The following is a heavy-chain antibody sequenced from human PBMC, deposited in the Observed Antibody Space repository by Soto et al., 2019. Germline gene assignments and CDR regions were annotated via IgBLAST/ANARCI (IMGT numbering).Heavy chain of an antibody. CDR2: ISYDGSNK. Sequence: GGSLRLSCAASGFTFSSYGMHWVRQAPGKGLEWVAVISYDGSNKYYADSVKGRFTISRDNSKNTLYLQMNSLRAEDTAVYYCAKGIVRGADIVVVPAAIRYGMDVWGQGTTVTVSS. V-gene: IGHV3-30*18. CDR3: AKGIVRGADIVVVPAAIRYGMDV. D-gene: IGHD2-2*01. J-gene: IGHJ6*02. CDR1: GFTFSSYG.